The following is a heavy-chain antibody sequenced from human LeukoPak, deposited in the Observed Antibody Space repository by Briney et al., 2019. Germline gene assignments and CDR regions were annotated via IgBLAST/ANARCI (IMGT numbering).Heavy chain of an antibody. Sequence: PGGSLRLSCVGSGFTFSTFYMSWVRQAPGKGPEWVANIKQDGSEKTYVDSVKGRFTISRDNAKNSLYLQMTSLRAEDTAVYYCAKATRTFFSSPLWSFDYWGQGTLVTVSS. J-gene: IGHJ4*02. CDR1: GFTFSTFY. V-gene: IGHV3-7*01. D-gene: IGHD2-21*01. CDR3: AKATRTFFSSPLWSFDY. CDR2: IKQDGSEK.